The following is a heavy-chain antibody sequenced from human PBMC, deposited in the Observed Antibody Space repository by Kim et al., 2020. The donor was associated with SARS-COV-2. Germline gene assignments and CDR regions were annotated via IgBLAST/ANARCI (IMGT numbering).Heavy chain of an antibody. Sequence: ASVKVSCTASGYSFTSYYMNWVRQAPGQGLEWMGRIHPNTGSTSYAQKFQGRVTMTSDTSISTAYLQLSSLTSDDTAVYYCVRLGSNYWYFDLWGRGTLVTVSS. CDR3: VRLGSNYWYFDL. J-gene: IGHJ2*01. V-gene: IGHV1-2*06. D-gene: IGHD3-10*01. CDR2: IHPNTGST. CDR1: GYSFTSYY.